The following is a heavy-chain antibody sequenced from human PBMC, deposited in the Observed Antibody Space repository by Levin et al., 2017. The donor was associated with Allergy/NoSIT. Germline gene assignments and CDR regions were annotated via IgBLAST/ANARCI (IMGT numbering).Heavy chain of an antibody. CDR1: GYSFTTYW. J-gene: IGHJ4*02. CDR3: ATSDRGSGWYGRFDY. D-gene: IGHD6-19*01. V-gene: IGHV5-51*01. CDR2: IYPGDSDT. Sequence: PGESLKISCKGSGYSFTTYWIGWVRQMPGKGLEWMGIIYPGDSDTRYSPSFKGQVTISADKSINTAYLQWSSLKASDTAMYYCATSDRGSGWYGRFDYWGQGTLVTVSS.